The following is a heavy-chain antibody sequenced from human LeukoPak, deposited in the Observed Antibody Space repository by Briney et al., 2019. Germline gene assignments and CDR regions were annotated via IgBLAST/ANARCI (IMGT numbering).Heavy chain of an antibody. J-gene: IGHJ4*02. Sequence: GGSLRLSCAASGFTFSSYCMNWVRQAPGKGLEWVSSISESSTYIYYADSVKGRFTISGDNAKNSLYLQMNSLRAEDTAVYYCARTRSCGGGFYPWDFHYWGQGTPVTVSS. D-gene: IGHD2-21*02. CDR3: ARTRSCGGGFYPWDFHY. V-gene: IGHV3-21*01. CDR1: GFTFSSYC. CDR2: ISESSTYI.